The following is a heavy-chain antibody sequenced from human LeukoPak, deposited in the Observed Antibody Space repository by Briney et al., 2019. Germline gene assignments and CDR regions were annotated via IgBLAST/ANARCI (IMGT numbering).Heavy chain of an antibody. CDR2: ITPNSGGT. CDR3: GSSPVAGTGIDP. CDR1: GYTFSGYY. D-gene: IGHD6-19*01. V-gene: IGHV1-2*02. J-gene: IGHJ5*02. Sequence: APVRVSCKASGYTFSGYYINWVRQAPGQGLEWMGWITPNSGGTNYAQKFQGRVTMTTDTSISTAYMELSRLRSDDTAVYYCGSSPVAGTGIDPWGQGTLVTVSS.